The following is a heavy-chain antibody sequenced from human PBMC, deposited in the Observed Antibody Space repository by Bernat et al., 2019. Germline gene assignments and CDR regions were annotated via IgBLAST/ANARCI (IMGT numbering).Heavy chain of an antibody. CDR1: GFTFSSYS. D-gene: IGHD2-15*01. J-gene: IGHJ4*02. V-gene: IGHV3-48*02. Sequence: EVQLVESGGGLVQPGGSLRLSCAASGFTFSSYSMNWVRQAPGKGLEYISYISGSSSTIYYADSVKGRFTISRDNAKNSLYLQMNSLRDEDTAVYYCARRYCSGGSCYFSDHWDQGTPVTVSS. CDR3: ARRYCSGGSCYFSDH. CDR2: ISGSSSTI.